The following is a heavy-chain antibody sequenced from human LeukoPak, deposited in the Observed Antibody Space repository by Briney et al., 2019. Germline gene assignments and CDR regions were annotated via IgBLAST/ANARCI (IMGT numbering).Heavy chain of an antibody. D-gene: IGHD6-13*01. V-gene: IGHV7-4-1*02. CDR1: GYTFTKYA. J-gene: IGHJ5*02. CDR2: INTNTRTP. Sequence: ASVKVSCKASGYTFTKYAINWVRQAPGQGLEWMGWINTNTRTPTYAQGFTGRLVFSLDTSVSTAYLQISSLKAEDTAVYYCAREPFGAVAGTRWVDPWGQGTLVTVSS. CDR3: AREPFGAVAGTRWVDP.